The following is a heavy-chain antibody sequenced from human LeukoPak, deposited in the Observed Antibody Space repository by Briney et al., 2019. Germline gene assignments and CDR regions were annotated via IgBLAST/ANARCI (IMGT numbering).Heavy chain of an antibody. J-gene: IGHJ4*02. D-gene: IGHD5-18*01. CDR2: INHSGST. Sequence: SETLYLTCAVYGGSFSGSYWSWIRQPPGKGLEWIGEINHSGSTNYNPSLKSLVTISLDTTKNQFSLKLSSVTAADTAVYYCARAFRGYSYGDTGKPYYFDYGGQGTLVTVSS. CDR1: GGSFSGSY. V-gene: IGHV4-34*01. CDR3: ARAFRGYSYGDTGKPYYFDY.